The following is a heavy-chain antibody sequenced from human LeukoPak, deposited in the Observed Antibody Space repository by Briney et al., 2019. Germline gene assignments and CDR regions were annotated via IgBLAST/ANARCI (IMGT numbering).Heavy chain of an antibody. Sequence: GGSLRLSCAASGVTFSSYAMSWVRQAPGKGLEWVSGISGNGDNTYYADSVKGRLTISRDNPKNTLYVQMNSLRAEDTAVYYCARGRGADYGGNSGYFDYWGQGTLVTVSS. CDR1: GVTFSSYA. V-gene: IGHV3-23*01. D-gene: IGHD4-23*01. J-gene: IGHJ4*02. CDR3: ARGRGADYGGNSGYFDY. CDR2: ISGNGDNT.